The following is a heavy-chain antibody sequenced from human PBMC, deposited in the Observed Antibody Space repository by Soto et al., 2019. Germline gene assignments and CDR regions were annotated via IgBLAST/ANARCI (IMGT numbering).Heavy chain of an antibody. CDR2: INYNGRT. Sequence: SETLSLTCTVSGASVSSGSYQWSWIRQPPGKGLEWIGNINYNGRTNHSPSLKSRVTISVDTSKNQFSLNLSSVITADTAVYFCGREGPYGGACYYFDYGGKETLVTVPS. CDR1: GASVSSGSYQ. J-gene: IGHJ4*02. V-gene: IGHV4-61*01. CDR3: GREGPYGGACYYFDY. D-gene: IGHD4-17*01.